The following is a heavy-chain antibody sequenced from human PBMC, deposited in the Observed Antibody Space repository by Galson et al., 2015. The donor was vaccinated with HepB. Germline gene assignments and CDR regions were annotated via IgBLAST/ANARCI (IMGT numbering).Heavy chain of an antibody. CDR3: ARDSGVGTPSSFHWFDP. Sequence: SLRLSCAASGFSFGDYAMHWGRQAPGKGLEWVSGISWSGVTIGYADSVKGRFAISRDNAKNSLYLQMNSLRPEDTAFYYCARDSGVGTPSSFHWFDPWGQGPLVTVSS. D-gene: IGHD1-26*01. CDR1: GFSFGDYA. CDR2: ISWSGVTI. J-gene: IGHJ5*02. V-gene: IGHV3-9*01.